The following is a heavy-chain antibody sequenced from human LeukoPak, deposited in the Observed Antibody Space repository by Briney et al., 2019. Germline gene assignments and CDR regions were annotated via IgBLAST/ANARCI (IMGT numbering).Heavy chain of an antibody. D-gene: IGHD6-19*01. CDR2: IYSGGST. J-gene: IGHJ4*02. V-gene: IGHV3-53*01. CDR1: GFTVSSNY. Sequence: GGSLRLSCAASGFTVSSNYMSWVRQAPGKGLEWVSVIYSGGSTYYADSVKGGFTISRDNSKNTLYLQMNSLRAEDTAVYYCARENRLYSSGWIHYFDYWGQGTLVTVSS. CDR3: ARENRLYSSGWIHYFDY.